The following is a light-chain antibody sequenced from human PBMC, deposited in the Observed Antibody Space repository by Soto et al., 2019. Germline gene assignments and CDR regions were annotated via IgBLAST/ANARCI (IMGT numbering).Light chain of an antibody. V-gene: IGLV2-14*01. Sequence: QSVLTQPASVSRSPGQSITISCTGTSSDVGGYTYVSWYQQHPGKAPKLMIYDVTNRPAGVSNRFSGSKSGNTASLTISGLQAEDEADYYCSSYTSSSTRVFGGGTKVTVL. CDR1: SSDVGGYTY. J-gene: IGLJ2*01. CDR2: DVT. CDR3: SSYTSSSTRV.